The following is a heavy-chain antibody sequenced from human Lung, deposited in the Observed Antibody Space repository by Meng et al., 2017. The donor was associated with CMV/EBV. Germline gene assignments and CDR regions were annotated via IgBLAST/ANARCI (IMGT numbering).Heavy chain of an antibody. D-gene: IGHD4-17*01. V-gene: IGHV1-69*05. CDR2: IITLFGTP. Sequence: SVXVSCKASGGTYSTYGISWVRQAPGQGLEWMGGIITLFGTPNYAQRFQGRVTITTDESTSTTYMELRSLRSEDTAVYYCARSLMTTVTTLGYWGQGTLVTFSS. CDR1: GGTYSTYG. CDR3: ARSLMTTVTTLGY. J-gene: IGHJ4*02.